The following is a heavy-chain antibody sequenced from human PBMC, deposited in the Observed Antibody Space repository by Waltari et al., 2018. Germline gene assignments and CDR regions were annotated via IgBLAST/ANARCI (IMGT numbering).Heavy chain of an antibody. J-gene: IGHJ4*02. CDR3: ARSGGEAPGGLDY. CDR1: GGSISSHY. CDR2: IYYSGST. D-gene: IGHD3-16*01. Sequence: QVQLQESGPGLVKPSETLSLTCTVSGGSISSHYWSWIRQPPGKGLEWIGYIYYSGSTYYNPSLKSRVTISVDTSKNQFSLKLSSVTAADTAVYYCARSGGEAPGGLDYWGQGTLVTVSS. V-gene: IGHV4-59*06.